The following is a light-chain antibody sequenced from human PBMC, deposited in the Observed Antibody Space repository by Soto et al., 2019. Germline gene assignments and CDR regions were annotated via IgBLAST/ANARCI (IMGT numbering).Light chain of an antibody. J-gene: IGKJ1*01. Sequence: EIVMTTSPATLSVSPGDRATLSCRASQSVTSNLAWYQQKPGQAPRLLVYGSTTRATGIAARFSGSGSGTDDTLTVRSLQSEESADCSRQRYEYWHERTFGQGPKVEVK. CDR1: QSVTSN. CDR3: QRYEYWHERT. V-gene: IGKV3-15*01. CDR2: GST.